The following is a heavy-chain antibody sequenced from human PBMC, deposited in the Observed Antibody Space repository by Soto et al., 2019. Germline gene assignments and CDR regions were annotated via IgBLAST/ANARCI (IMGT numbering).Heavy chain of an antibody. Sequence: EVQLVESGGGVVRPGGSLRLSCAASGFTFDDYGMSWVRQAPGKGLEWVSGINWNGGSTGYADSVKGRFTISRDNAKNSLYLQMNSLRAEDTALYYCARAGGISVDSGSYSQDAFDIWGQGTMVTVSS. J-gene: IGHJ3*02. CDR3: ARAGGISVDSGSYSQDAFDI. V-gene: IGHV3-20*04. CDR2: INWNGGST. CDR1: GFTFDDYG. D-gene: IGHD1-26*01.